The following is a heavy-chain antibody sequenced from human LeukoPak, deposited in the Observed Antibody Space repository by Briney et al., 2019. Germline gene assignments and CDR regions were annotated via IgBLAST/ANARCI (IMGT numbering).Heavy chain of an antibody. D-gene: IGHD1-1*01. CDR1: GFAFSSYG. J-gene: IGHJ3*02. V-gene: IGHV3-30*02. Sequence: GGSLRLSCAASGFAFSSYGMHWVRQAPGKGLEWVAYIHYDSSTEDYADSVKGRFTISRDNSKNTLYLQMNSLRAEDTAVYYCARSWMPPVWNDAFDIWGQGTMVTVSS. CDR3: ARSWMPPVWNDAFDI. CDR2: IHYDSSTE.